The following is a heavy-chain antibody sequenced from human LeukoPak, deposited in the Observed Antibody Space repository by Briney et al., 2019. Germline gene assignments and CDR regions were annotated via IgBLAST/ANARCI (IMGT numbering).Heavy chain of an antibody. J-gene: IGHJ4*02. CDR3: ARDGNSRGYFDY. D-gene: IGHD4-23*01. V-gene: IGHV1-8*01. Sequence: ASVKVSCKASGYTFTSYDINWVRQATGQGLAWMGWMNPNSGNTGYAQKFQGRVTMTRNTSISTAYMELSSLRSEDTAVYYCARDGNSRGYFDYWGQGTLVTVSS. CDR2: MNPNSGNT. CDR1: GYTFTSYD.